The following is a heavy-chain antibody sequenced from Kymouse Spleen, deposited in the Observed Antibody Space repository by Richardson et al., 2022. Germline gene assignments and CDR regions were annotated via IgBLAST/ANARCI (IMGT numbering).Heavy chain of an antibody. CDR3: AKDGIAAAGTNYYYYYGMDV. CDR1: GFTFSSYA. Sequence: EVQLVESGGGLVQPGGSLRLSCAASGFTFSSYAMSWVRQAPGKGLEWVSAISGSGGSTYYADSVKGRFTISRDNSKNTLYLQMNSLRAEDTAVYYCAKDGIAAAGTNYYYYYGMDVWGQGTTVTVSS. CDR2: ISGSGGST. D-gene: IGHD6-13*01. V-gene: IGHV3-23*04. J-gene: IGHJ6*02.